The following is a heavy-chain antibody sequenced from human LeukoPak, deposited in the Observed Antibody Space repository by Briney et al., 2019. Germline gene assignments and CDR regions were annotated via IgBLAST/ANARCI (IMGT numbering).Heavy chain of an antibody. CDR3: ASSSWYLRAFDI. Sequence: PSETLSLTCAAYGGSFSGYYWSWIRQPPGKGLEWIGEINHSGSTNYNPSLKSRVTISVDTSKNQFSLKLSSVTAADTAVYYCASSSWYLRAFDIWGQGTMVTVSS. D-gene: IGHD6-13*01. J-gene: IGHJ3*02. CDR2: INHSGST. V-gene: IGHV4-34*01. CDR1: GGSFSGYY.